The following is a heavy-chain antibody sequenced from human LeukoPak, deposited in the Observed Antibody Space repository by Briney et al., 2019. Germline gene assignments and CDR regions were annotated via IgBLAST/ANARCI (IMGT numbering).Heavy chain of an antibody. CDR1: GGPITSNTDW. J-gene: IGHJ4*02. CDR2: IFHSGIT. D-gene: IGHD1-1*01. CDR3: ATGAWYKFDY. Sequence: PSGTLSLTCTVSGGPITSNTDWWLWVRQPPGRGREWIGEIFHSGITKYNPSLKSRITISVDKSKNQFSLNLNSLTAADTAVYYCATGAWYKFDYWGQGTLVTVSS. V-gene: IGHV4-4*02.